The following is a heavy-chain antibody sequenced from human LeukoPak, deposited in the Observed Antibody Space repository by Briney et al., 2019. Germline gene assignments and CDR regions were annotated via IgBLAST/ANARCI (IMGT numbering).Heavy chain of an antibody. CDR2: ISAYNGNT. D-gene: IGHD2-15*01. Sequence: ASVKVSCKASGYTFTKYGISWVRQAPGQGLEWMGWISAYNGNTSYAQKLQGRVTMTTDTSTSTAYMELRSLRSDDTAVYYCARGGGYCSGGSCYEFDYWGQGTLVTVSS. V-gene: IGHV1-18*01. CDR1: GYTFTKYG. J-gene: IGHJ4*02. CDR3: ARGGGYCSGGSCYEFDY.